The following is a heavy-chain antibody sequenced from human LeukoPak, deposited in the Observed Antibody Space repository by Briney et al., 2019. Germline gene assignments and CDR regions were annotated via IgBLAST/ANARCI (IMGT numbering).Heavy chain of an antibody. Sequence: SETLSLTCTVSGGSISSSSYYWGWIRQPPGKGLEWIGSIYYSGSTYYNPSLKSRVTISVDTSKNQFSLKLSSVTAADTAVYYCARDAGEYYYYGMDVWGQGTTVTVSS. D-gene: IGHD1-1*01. CDR3: ARDAGEYYYYGMDV. J-gene: IGHJ6*02. V-gene: IGHV4-39*07. CDR1: GGSISSSSYY. CDR2: IYYSGST.